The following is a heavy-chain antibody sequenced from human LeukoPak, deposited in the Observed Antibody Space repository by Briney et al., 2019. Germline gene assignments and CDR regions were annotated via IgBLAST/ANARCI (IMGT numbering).Heavy chain of an antibody. Sequence: GGSLRLSCAASGFSFSSDWMSWVRQAPGKGLEWVASIKSDGSEKYYVDSLTGRSTISRDNTENSRYLQMNNLRADDTAVYYCARMRASVTTWDYWGLGTQVTVSS. D-gene: IGHD4-17*01. V-gene: IGHV3-7*03. CDR1: GFSFSSDW. CDR2: IKSDGSEK. CDR3: ARMRASVTTWDY. J-gene: IGHJ4*02.